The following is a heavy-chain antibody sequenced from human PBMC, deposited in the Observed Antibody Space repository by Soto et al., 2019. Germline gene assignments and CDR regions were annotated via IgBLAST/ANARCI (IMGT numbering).Heavy chain of an antibody. CDR3: ARSPQHYYDSSGTTDF. D-gene: IGHD3-22*01. J-gene: IGHJ4*02. CDR2: ISGFSGKN. CDR1: GYTFNTYG. Sequence: QVQLVQSGGEVKKPGASVKVSCKTSGYTFNTYGISWVRQAPGQGLEWMGGISGFSGKNENAEKFQGRVTMTMDTSTSTGYMELRSLTSDDTAVYYCARSPQHYYDSSGTTDFWGQGTLVTVSS. V-gene: IGHV1-18*01.